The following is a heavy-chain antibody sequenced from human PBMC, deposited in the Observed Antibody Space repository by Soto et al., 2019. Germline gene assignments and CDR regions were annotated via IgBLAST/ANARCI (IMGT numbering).Heavy chain of an antibody. V-gene: IGHV2-70*11. Sequence: SGPTLVNPTQTLTLTCNFSGFSLSTSGMCVSWIRQPPGKALEWLARIDWDDDKCYSTSLKTRLTISKDTSKNQVVLTMTNMDPVDTATYYCARAQYYDILTGYSPLYYYYMDVWGKGTTVTVSS. CDR1: GFSLSTSGMC. J-gene: IGHJ6*03. D-gene: IGHD3-9*01. CDR2: IDWDDDK. CDR3: ARAQYYDILTGYSPLYYYYMDV.